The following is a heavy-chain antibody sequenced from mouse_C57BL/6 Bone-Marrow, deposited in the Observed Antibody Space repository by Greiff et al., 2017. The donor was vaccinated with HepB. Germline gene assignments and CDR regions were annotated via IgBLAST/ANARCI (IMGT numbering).Heavy chain of an antibody. J-gene: IGHJ2*01. CDR2: IYIGNGYT. CDR1: GYTFTSYG. V-gene: IGHV1-58*01. Sequence: VQLKESGAELVRPGSSVKMSCKTSGYTFTSYGINWVKQRPGQGLEWIGYIYIGNGYTEYNEKFKGKATLTSDTSSSTAYMQLSSLTSEDSAIYFYARSRDYYGSYYFDYWGQGTTLTVSS. D-gene: IGHD1-1*01. CDR3: ARSRDYYGSYYFDY.